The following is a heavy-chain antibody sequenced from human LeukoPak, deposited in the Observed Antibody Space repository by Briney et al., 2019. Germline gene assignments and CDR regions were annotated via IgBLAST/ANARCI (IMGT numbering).Heavy chain of an antibody. V-gene: IGHV3-66*02. CDR2: IYSGGDT. CDR1: GFTLSTNY. CDR3: AKDQGEYSSSSFDY. Sequence: GGSLRLSCAASGFTLSTNYMNWVRQAPGKGLEWVSVIYSGGDTYYADSVKGRFTISRDNSKNTVYLQVNSLRAEDTAIYYCAKDQGEYSSSSFDYWGQGTLVTVSS. J-gene: IGHJ4*02. D-gene: IGHD6-6*01.